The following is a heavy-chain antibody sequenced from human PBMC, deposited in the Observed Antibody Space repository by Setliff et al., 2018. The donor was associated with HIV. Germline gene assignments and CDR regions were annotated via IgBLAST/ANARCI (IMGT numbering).Heavy chain of an antibody. V-gene: IGHV1-18*01. J-gene: IGHJ4*02. Sequence: ASVKVSCKASGYTFTSYGISWVRQAPGQGLEWMGWISAYNGNTNYPQKLQGRVTMTTDTSTSTAYMELRSLRSDDTAVYYCARNTYYYDSSGSGGYYFDYWGQGTLVTVSS. CDR2: ISAYNGNT. D-gene: IGHD3-22*01. CDR3: ARNTYYYDSSGSGGYYFDY. CDR1: GYTFTSYG.